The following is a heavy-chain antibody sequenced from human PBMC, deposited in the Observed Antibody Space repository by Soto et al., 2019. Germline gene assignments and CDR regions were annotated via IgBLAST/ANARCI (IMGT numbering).Heavy chain of an antibody. D-gene: IGHD3-22*01. Sequence: GGSLRLSCAGTGFTFISYEMNCFRHSPCKGLEWLSYISSSGSTRNYADSLKGRFTISRDNARNSLYLQMNSLRAEDTAVYYCAVTTYYDNSGPYYFDYWGQGILVTVSS. CDR1: GFTFISYE. CDR2: ISSSGSTR. V-gene: IGHV3-48*03. J-gene: IGHJ4*02. CDR3: AVTTYYDNSGPYYFDY.